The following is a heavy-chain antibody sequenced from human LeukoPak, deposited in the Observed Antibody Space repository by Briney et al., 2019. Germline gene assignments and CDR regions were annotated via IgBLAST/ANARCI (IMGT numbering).Heavy chain of an antibody. CDR2: VSGTGGST. V-gene: IGHV3-23*01. Sequence: GGSLRLSCAASGFTFSSYAMSWVRQAPGKGLEWVSTVSGTGGSTYYADSVKGRFIISRDNSKSTLFLQMNSLRAEDTAVYYCARELAARPLHYYGMDVWGQGTTVTVSS. J-gene: IGHJ6*02. CDR3: ARELAARPLHYYGMDV. CDR1: GFTFSSYA. D-gene: IGHD6-6*01.